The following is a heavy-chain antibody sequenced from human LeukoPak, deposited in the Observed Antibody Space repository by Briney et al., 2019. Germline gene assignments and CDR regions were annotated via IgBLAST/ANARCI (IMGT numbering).Heavy chain of an antibody. CDR3: ARELAGYGKLDY. CDR2: IYTNGGP. D-gene: IGHD5-12*01. CDR1: GGSISSGSYY. Sequence: SQTLSLTCTVSGGSISSGSYYWSWIRQPAGKGLEWIGRIYTNGGPSYNPSLKSRITISPDTSKNQFSLKLSSVTAADTAVYYCARELAGYGKLDYWGQGILVTVSS. J-gene: IGHJ4*02. V-gene: IGHV4-61*02.